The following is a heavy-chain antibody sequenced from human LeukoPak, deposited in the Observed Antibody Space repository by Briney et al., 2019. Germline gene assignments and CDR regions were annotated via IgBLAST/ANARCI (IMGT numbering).Heavy chain of an antibody. CDR1: GFTFSSFA. CDR3: AKNGGGSCYSDIRH. V-gene: IGHV3-23*01. J-gene: IGHJ1*01. CDR2: ISGSGGST. Sequence: GGSLRLSCAASGFTFSSFAMTWVRQAPGKGLEWVSAISGSGGSTFYANSVKGRFTISRDSSKNTLYLQMNSLRAEDRALYYCAKNGGGSCYSDIRHWGQGTLVTVSS. D-gene: IGHD2-15*01.